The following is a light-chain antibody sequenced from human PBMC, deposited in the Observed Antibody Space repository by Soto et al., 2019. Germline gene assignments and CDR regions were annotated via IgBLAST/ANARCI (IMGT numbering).Light chain of an antibody. Sequence: QSALTQPPSVSGAPGQRVTISCAGSGSNIGASYDVHWYQQLPGTAPKLLIYDNTKRPSGIPDRFSGSKSGTSATLAITGLHTGDEGHYSCGAWDSSLNVYLFGGGTKGTVL. CDR3: GAWDSSLNVYL. J-gene: IGLJ1*01. CDR1: GSNIGASYD. CDR2: DNT. V-gene: IGLV1-51*01.